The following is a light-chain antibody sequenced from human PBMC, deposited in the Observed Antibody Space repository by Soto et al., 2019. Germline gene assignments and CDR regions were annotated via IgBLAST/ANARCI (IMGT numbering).Light chain of an antibody. CDR3: SSYTSSSTYV. J-gene: IGLJ1*01. CDR2: DVS. Sequence: QSASNEPASVSGSPGQSTPIPCTGTSSDVGGYHYVSWYQQHPGKAPKLMIYDVSNRPSGVSNRFSGSKSGNTASLTISGLQAEDEADYYCSSYTSSSTYVFGTGTKVTVL. V-gene: IGLV2-14*01. CDR1: SSDVGGYHY.